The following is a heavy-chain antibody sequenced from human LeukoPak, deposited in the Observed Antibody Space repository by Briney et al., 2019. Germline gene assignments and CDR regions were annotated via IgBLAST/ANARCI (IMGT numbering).Heavy chain of an antibody. CDR2: IYYSGST. D-gene: IGHD3-10*01. CDR1: GGSISSYY. J-gene: IGHJ6*03. CDR3: ARRKNRLLWFGDTNYMDV. Sequence: PSETLSLTCTVSGGSISSYYWSWIRQPPGKRLEWIGYIYYSGSTNYNPSLKSRVTISVDTSKNQFSLKLSSVTAADTAVYYCARRKNRLLWFGDTNYMDVWGKGTTVTISS. V-gene: IGHV4-59*12.